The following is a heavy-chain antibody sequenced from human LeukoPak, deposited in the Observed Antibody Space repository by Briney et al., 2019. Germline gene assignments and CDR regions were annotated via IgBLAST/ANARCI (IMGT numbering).Heavy chain of an antibody. V-gene: IGHV3-48*01. J-gene: IGHJ4*02. CDR2: ISSSSSTI. Sequence: GGSLRLSCAASGFTFSSYSMNWVRQAPGKGLEWVSYISSSSSTIYYADSVKGRFTISRDNSKNTLYLQMNSLRAEDTAVYYCARVELGFGELLSRWGQGTLVTVSS. CDR3: ARVELGFGELLSR. CDR1: GFTFSSYS. D-gene: IGHD3-10*01.